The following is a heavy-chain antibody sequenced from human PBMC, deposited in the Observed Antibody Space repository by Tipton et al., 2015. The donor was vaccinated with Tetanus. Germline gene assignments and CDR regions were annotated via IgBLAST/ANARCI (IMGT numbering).Heavy chain of an antibody. Sequence: TLSLTCTVSGVSISGGRYYWSWIRQRPGKGLEWIGDIYSSGSTYTDPSLKGRVTISVDTSENQFSLRLNSVTAADTAVYYCARDRARGARGWNYFDFWGLGTLVTVSS. D-gene: IGHD1-26*01. CDR1: GVSISGGRYY. CDR3: ARDRARGARGWNYFDF. J-gene: IGHJ4*02. V-gene: IGHV4-31*03. CDR2: IYSSGST.